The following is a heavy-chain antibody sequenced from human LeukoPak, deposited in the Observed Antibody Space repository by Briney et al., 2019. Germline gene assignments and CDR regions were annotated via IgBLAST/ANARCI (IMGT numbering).Heavy chain of an antibody. Sequence: ASVKVSCKASGHNFPSYGISWMRQAPGQGLEWMGWISPNNGNTNYAKKYQGRITVTKDTSTTTAYMELGSLTPGDTAVYYCVRGDRFFDYWGQGTLVTVSS. CDR2: ISPNNGNT. V-gene: IGHV1-18*01. D-gene: IGHD7-27*01. CDR1: GHNFPSYG. J-gene: IGHJ4*02. CDR3: VRGDRFFDY.